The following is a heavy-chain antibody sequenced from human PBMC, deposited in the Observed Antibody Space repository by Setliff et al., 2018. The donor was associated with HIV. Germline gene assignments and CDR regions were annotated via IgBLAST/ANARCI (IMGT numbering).Heavy chain of an antibody. CDR2: IYYTENT. Sequence: PSETLSLTCTVSGGSITNSNYYWGWFRQPPGKGLEWIGAIYYTENTYYNPSLKSRVTMSVDTSKNQFSLKLRSVTAAGTAVYYCARAPITIFGVLIMPGSYDYWGQGTLVTVSS. CDR1: GGSITNSNYY. J-gene: IGHJ4*02. V-gene: IGHV4-39*01. D-gene: IGHD3-3*01. CDR3: ARAPITIFGVLIMPGSYDY.